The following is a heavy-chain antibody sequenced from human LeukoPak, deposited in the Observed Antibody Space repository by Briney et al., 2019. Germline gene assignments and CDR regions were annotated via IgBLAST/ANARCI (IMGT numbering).Heavy chain of an antibody. J-gene: IGHJ4*02. V-gene: IGHV3-11*04. D-gene: IGHD2-2*01. CDR2: ISSSGSTI. Sequence: PGGSLRLSCAASGFTFSDYYMSWIRQAPGKGLEWVSYISSSGSTIYYADSVKGRFTISRDNAKNSLYLQMNSLRAEDTAVYYCARLPTSGYCSSTSCPPHYWGQGTLVTVSS. CDR3: ARLPTSGYCSSTSCPPHY. CDR1: GFTFSDYY.